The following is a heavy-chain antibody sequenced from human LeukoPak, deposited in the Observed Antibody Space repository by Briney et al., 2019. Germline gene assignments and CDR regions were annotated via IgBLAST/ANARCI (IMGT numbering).Heavy chain of an antibody. CDR1: GYSISSGYY. J-gene: IGHJ4*02. V-gene: IGHV4-38-2*02. CDR3: ARVSRDGYNRCLDY. CDR2: IYHSGST. D-gene: IGHD5-24*01. Sequence: KPSETLSLTCTVSGYSISSGYYWGWIRQPPGKGLEWIGSIYHSGSTYYNPSLKSRVTISVDTSKNQFSLKLSSVTAADTAVYYCARVSRDGYNRCLDYWGQGTLVTVSS.